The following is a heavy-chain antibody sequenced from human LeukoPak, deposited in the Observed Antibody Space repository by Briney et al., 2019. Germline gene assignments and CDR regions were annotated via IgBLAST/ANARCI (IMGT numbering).Heavy chain of an antibody. J-gene: IGHJ5*02. D-gene: IGHD2-2*02. CDR2: ISNSGGTT. V-gene: IGHV3-23*01. CDR1: GFTFYNYG. Sequence: PGGSLRLSCAASGFTFYNYGMHWVRQAPGKGLEWVSGISNSGGTTYYADSVKGRFTISRDNSKNTLYLQMNSLRAEDTAVYYCAKSGCSSTSCYSILSGWLDPWGQGTLVTVSS. CDR3: AKSGCSSTSCYSILSGWLDP.